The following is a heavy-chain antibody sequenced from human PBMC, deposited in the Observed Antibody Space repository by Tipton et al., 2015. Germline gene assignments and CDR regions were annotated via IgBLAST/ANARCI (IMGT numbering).Heavy chain of an antibody. CDR3: ARALGGYNVFDY. Sequence: TLSLTCTVSGGSISFGGYHWSWIRQHPGKGLEWIGYIYYSGSTYYNPSLKSRVTISVDTSKNLFSLKLSSVTAADTAVYYCARALGGYNVFDYWGQGTLVIVSS. J-gene: IGHJ4*02. CDR2: IYYSGST. CDR1: GGSISFGGYH. D-gene: IGHD5-24*01. V-gene: IGHV4-31*03.